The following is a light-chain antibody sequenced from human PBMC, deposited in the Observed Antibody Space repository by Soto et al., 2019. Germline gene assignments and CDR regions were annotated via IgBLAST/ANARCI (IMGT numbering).Light chain of an antibody. CDR1: QSVSSSY. CDR3: QQYGSSL. Sequence: EIVLTQSPGTLSLSRGERATLSCRASQSVSSSYLAWYQQKPGQAPRLLIYGASSRATGIPDRFSGSGSGTDFTLTISRLEPEDFAVYYSQQYGSSLFGPGTKVDIK. CDR2: GAS. V-gene: IGKV3-20*01. J-gene: IGKJ3*01.